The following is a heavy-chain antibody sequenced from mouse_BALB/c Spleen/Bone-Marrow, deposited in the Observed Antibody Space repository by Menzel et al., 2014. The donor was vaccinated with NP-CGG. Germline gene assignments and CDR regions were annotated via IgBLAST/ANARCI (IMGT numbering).Heavy chain of an antibody. CDR3: ARYRYYGSSYAMDY. V-gene: IGHV14-3*02. CDR2: IDPANGNT. Sequence: EVKLVESGAELVKPGASVKLSCTASGFNIKDTYMHWVMQRPGQGLEWIGRIDPANGNTKYDPKFQGKATITADTSSNTAYLQFSSLTSEDTAVYYCARYRYYGSSYAMDYWGQGTSVTVSS. CDR1: GFNIKDTY. J-gene: IGHJ4*01. D-gene: IGHD1-1*01.